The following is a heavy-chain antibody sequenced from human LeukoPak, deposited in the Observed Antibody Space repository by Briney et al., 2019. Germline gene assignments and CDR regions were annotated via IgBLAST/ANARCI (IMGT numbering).Heavy chain of an antibody. Sequence: GGSLRLSCAASGFTFSTYWMHRVRQVPGKGLVWVSRIKSDGSGTSYADSVKGRFTISRDNAKNTLYLQMNSLRAEDTAVYYCARDNPYGGDAFDFWGQGTMVTVSS. CDR3: ARDNPYGGDAFDF. CDR2: IKSDGSGT. V-gene: IGHV3-74*01. CDR1: GFTFSTYW. D-gene: IGHD4-23*01. J-gene: IGHJ3*01.